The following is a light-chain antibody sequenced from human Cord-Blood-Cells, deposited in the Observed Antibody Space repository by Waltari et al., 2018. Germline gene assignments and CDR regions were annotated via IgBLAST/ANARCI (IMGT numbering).Light chain of an antibody. CDR1: SSISSW. CDR3: QQYNSYST. Sequence: DIQIAQSPSTLYASVGDRVTLTCRARSSISSWLAWYQQKPGKAPKLLIYDASSLESGVPSRFSGRRSRTDFTLTISSLQPDDFATYYCQQYNSYSTFGGGTKVEIK. J-gene: IGKJ4*01. CDR2: DAS. V-gene: IGKV1-5*01.